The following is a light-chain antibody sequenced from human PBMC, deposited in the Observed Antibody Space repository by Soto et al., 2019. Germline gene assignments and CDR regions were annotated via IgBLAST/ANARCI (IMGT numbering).Light chain of an antibody. V-gene: IGKV3D-20*02. Sequence: VLTQTSVTLSLPPGQRATLYCRASQTVGSNYVAWYQQKPGQAPRLLIYDASNRATGIPARCSGGGSGTDFTLTSSSLDPDFVAVYYCQQRSNWPLTFGQGTKVDIK. J-gene: IGKJ1*01. CDR1: QTVGSNY. CDR2: DAS. CDR3: QQRSNWPLT.